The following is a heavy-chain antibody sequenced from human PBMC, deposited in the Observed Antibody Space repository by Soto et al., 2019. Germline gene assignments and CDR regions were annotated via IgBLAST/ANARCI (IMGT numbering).Heavy chain of an antibody. Sequence: PGGSLRLSCAASGFTFSSYAMSWVRQAPGKGLEWGSAISGGGGSTYYADSVKGRFTISRDNSKNTLYLQMNSLRAEDTAVYYCAKVDYDFWSGNYYYYGMDVWGQGTTVTVSS. CDR3: AKVDYDFWSGNYYYYGMDV. D-gene: IGHD3-3*01. J-gene: IGHJ6*02. CDR2: ISGGGGST. V-gene: IGHV3-23*01. CDR1: GFTFSSYA.